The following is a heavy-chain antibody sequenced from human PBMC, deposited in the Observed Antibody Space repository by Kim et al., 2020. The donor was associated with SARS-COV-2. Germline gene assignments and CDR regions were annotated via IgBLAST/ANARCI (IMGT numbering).Heavy chain of an antibody. V-gene: IGHV1-8*01. CDR3: ARVDYYDSSGYYYVDWFDP. CDR2: MNPNSGNT. D-gene: IGHD3-22*01. CDR1: GYTFTSYD. J-gene: IGHJ5*02. Sequence: ASVKVSCKASGYTFTSYDINWVRQATGQGLEWMGWMNPNSGNTGYAQKFQGRVTMTRNTSISTAYMELSSLRSEDTAVYYCARVDYYDSSGYYYVDWFDPWGQGTLVTVSS.